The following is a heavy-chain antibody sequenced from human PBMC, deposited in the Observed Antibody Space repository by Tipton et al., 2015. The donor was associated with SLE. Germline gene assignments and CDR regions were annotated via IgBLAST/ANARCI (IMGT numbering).Heavy chain of an antibody. CDR2: IYYSGST. CDR1: GGSISSYY. V-gene: IGHV4-59*12. J-gene: IGHJ3*02. Sequence: TLSLTCTVSGGSISSYYWSWIRQPPGKGLEWIGYIYYSGSTNYNPSLKSRVTISVDTSKNQFSLKLSSVTAADTAVYYCARLEVRWGVHQSAFDIWGQGTMVTVSS. D-gene: IGHD4-23*01. CDR3: ARLEVRWGVHQSAFDI.